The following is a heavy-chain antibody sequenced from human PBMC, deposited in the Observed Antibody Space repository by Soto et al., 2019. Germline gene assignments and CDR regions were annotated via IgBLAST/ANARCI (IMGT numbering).Heavy chain of an antibody. D-gene: IGHD6-19*01. J-gene: IGHJ4*02. CDR2: IYYSGST. CDR3: ASHHVAGRGGHFDY. Sequence: SETLSLTCTVSGGSISSSSYYWGWIRQPPGKGLEWIGSIYYSGSTYYNPSLKSRVTISVDTSKNQFSLKLSSVTAADTAVYYCASHHVAGRGGHFDYWGQGTLVTVSS. V-gene: IGHV4-39*01. CDR1: GGSISSSSYY.